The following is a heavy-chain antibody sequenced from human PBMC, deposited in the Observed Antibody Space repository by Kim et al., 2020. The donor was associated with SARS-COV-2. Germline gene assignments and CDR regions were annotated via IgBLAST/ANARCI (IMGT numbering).Heavy chain of an antibody. CDR1: GFTFSSYS. V-gene: IGHV3-48*02. J-gene: IGHJ4*02. CDR2: ISSSSSTI. Sequence: GGSLRLSCAASGFTFSSYSMNWVRQAPGKGLEWVSYISSSSSTIYYADSVKGRFTISRDNAKNSLYLQMNSLRDEDTAVYYCARVGYYDCWSGYSSFDYWGQGTMVTVSS. D-gene: IGHD3-3*01. CDR3: ARVGYYDCWSGYSSFDY.